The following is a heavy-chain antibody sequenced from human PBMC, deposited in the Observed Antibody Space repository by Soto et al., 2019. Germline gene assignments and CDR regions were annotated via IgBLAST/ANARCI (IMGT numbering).Heavy chain of an antibody. D-gene: IGHD3-22*01. V-gene: IGHV3-21*01. CDR1: GFTFSSYS. CDR3: ARDPYDSSGLPPDV. CDR2: ISSSSSYI. Sequence: GGSLRLSCAASGFTFSSYSMNWVRQAPGKGLEWVSSISSSSSYIYYADSVKGRFTISRDNAKNSLYLQMNSLKAEDTAVYYCARDPYDSSGLPPDVWGQGTTVTVSS. J-gene: IGHJ6*02.